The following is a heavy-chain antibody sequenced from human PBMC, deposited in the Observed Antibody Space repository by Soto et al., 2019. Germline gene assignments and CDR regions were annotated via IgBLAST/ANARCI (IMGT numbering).Heavy chain of an antibody. D-gene: IGHD3-10*02. CDR1: GGSISSYY. CDR2: IYYSGYT. CDR3: ARHLFGSANWFDP. Sequence: QVQLQESGPGLVKPSETLSLTCTVSGGSISSYYWSWIRQPPGKGLEWIGYIYYSGYTNYNPSLKSRVTISVDTSKNQFSLKLSSVTAADTAVYYCARHLFGSANWFDPWGQGTLVTVSS. V-gene: IGHV4-59*08. J-gene: IGHJ5*02.